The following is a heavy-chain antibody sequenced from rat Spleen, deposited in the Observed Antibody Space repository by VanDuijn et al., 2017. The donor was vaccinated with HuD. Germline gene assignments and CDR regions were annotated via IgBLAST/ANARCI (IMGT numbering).Heavy chain of an antibody. D-gene: IGHD2-5*01. Sequence: EVQLVESGGGLVQPGRSMKLSCAASGFTFSNYGMAWVRQAPKKGLEWVAYISYDGGSTYYRDSVKGRFTISRDNAKSTLYLQMDSLRSEDTATYYCTHLPGNYWGQGVMVTVSS. V-gene: IGHV5-20*01. CDR2: ISYDGGST. CDR1: GFTFSNYG. CDR3: THLPGNY. J-gene: IGHJ2*01.